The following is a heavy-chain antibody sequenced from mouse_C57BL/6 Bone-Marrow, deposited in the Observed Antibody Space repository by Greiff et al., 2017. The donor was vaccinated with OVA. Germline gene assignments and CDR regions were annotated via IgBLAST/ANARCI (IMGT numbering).Heavy chain of an antibody. CDR2: IRNKANGYTT. V-gene: IGHV7-3*01. CDR1: GFTFTDYY. CDR3: ARYYWGFSY. Sequence: EVKVVESGGGLVQPGGSLSLSCAASGFTFTDYYMSWVRQPPGKALEWLGFIRNKANGYTTEYSASVKGRFTISRDNSQSILYIQMNDLRAEDSATYYCARYYWGFSYWGQGTLVTVSA. D-gene: IGHD4-1*01. J-gene: IGHJ3*01.